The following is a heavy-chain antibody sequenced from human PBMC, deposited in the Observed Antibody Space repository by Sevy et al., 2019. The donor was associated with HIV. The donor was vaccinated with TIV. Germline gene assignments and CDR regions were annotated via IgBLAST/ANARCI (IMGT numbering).Heavy chain of an antibody. D-gene: IGHD6-19*01. J-gene: IGHJ4*02. V-gene: IGHV3-48*03. CDR1: GFTFSSFD. CDR2: ISVGGGTT. Sequence: GGSLRLSCAGSGFTFSSFDMNWVRQAPGKGLEWGSHISVGGGTTYYADSVRGRFTISRDNAKNSLYLQMNSLRPEDTALYYCAREGSNDYTSGWYADSWGQGTLVTVSS. CDR3: AREGSNDYTSGWYADS.